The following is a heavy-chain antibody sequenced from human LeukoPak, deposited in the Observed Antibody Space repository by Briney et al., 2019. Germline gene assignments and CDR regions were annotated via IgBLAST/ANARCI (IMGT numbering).Heavy chain of an antibody. CDR1: GFTFSNHY. CDR2: IGSTSAYT. Sequence: GGSLRLSCAASGFTFSNHYMNWIRQAPGRGLEWVSYIGSTSAYTKYADSVKGRFTISRDNAKNSLYLQVNSLRAEDTAVYYCARDYGAYEVPYWYFDLWGRGTLVTVSS. CDR3: ARDYGAYEVPYWYFDL. J-gene: IGHJ2*01. D-gene: IGHD4-17*01. V-gene: IGHV3-11*05.